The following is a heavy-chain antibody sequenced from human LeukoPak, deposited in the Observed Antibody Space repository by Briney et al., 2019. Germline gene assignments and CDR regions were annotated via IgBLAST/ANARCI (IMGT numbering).Heavy chain of an antibody. CDR3: ARRDYIGNWFDP. V-gene: IGHV4-39*01. CDR1: GFTFRNYA. J-gene: IGHJ5*02. Sequence: PGGSLRLSCSASGFTFRNYAMSWIRQPPGKGLEWIGSIYYSGSTYYNPSLKSRVTISVDTSKNQFSLKLSSVTAADTAVYYCARRDYIGNWFDPWGQGTLVTVSS. CDR2: IYYSGST. D-gene: IGHD4-11*01.